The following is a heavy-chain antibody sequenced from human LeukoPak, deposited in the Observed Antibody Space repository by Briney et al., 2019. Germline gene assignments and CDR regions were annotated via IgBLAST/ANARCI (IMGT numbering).Heavy chain of an antibody. Sequence: GGSLRLFCAASGFTVSSNYMSWVRQAPGKGLEWVSVIYSGGSTYYADSVKGRFTISRDNSKNTLYLQMNSLRDEDTAVYYCAKSSYYDASGYYREYYFDYWGQGTLVTVSS. CDR2: IYSGGST. V-gene: IGHV3-53*01. J-gene: IGHJ4*02. CDR3: AKSSYYDASGYYREYYFDY. D-gene: IGHD3-22*01. CDR1: GFTVSSNY.